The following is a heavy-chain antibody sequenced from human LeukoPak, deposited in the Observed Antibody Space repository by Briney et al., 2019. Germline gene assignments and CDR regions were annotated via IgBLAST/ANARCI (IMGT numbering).Heavy chain of an antibody. CDR2: ISGSGGIT. CDR1: GFTFSNYA. D-gene: IGHD3-22*01. J-gene: IGHJ4*02. V-gene: IGHV3-23*01. Sequence: PGGSLRLSCAASGFTFSNYAMSWVRQAPGRGLEWVSAISGSGGITYYADSVKGRFTISRDNSKNTLYLQMNSLRAEDTAVYYCAKVPSYYYASSGYYYIDYWGQGTLVTVSS. CDR3: AKVPSYYYASSGYYYIDY.